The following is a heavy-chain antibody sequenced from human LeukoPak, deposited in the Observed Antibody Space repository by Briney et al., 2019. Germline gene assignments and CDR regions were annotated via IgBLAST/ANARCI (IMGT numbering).Heavy chain of an antibody. D-gene: IGHD6-19*01. CDR1: GFTFSTYG. Sequence: GGSLRLSCAASGFTFSTYGMHWVRQAPGKGLEWVAFIRYDGSNKYYADSVKGRFTISRDNSKNTLYLQMNSLRAEDTAVYYCVANTKYSSGWYVDYWGQGTLVTVSS. CDR3: VANTKYSSGWYVDY. V-gene: IGHV3-30*02. CDR2: IRYDGSNK. J-gene: IGHJ4*02.